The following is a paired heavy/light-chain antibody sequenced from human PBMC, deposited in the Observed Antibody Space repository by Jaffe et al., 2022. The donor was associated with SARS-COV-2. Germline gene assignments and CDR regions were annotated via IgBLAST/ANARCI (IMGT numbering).Heavy chain of an antibody. CDR2: IYPGDSDT. V-gene: IGHV5-51*01. D-gene: IGHD3-10*01. CDR3: ARRGVRGSDNRQSEY. J-gene: IGHJ4*02. CDR1: GYSFSTYW. Sequence: EVQLVQSGAEVKKPGESLKISCEGSGYSFSTYWIGWVRQMPGKGLEWMGIIYPGDSDTRYSPSFQGQVTISADKSISTAYLQWSSLKASDTAVYYCARRGVRGSDNRQSEYWGQGTLVTVSS.
Light chain of an antibody. CDR1: QSVSSIH. CDR2: GAS. Sequence: EVVLTQSPGTLSLSPGERATLSCRASQSVSSIHLAWYQQKPGQAPRLLIYGASSRATGIPDRFRGSGSGTDFTLTISRLEPEDLAVYFCQHYGASPGTFGQGTKVEIK. CDR3: QHYGASPGT. V-gene: IGKV3-20*01. J-gene: IGKJ1*01.